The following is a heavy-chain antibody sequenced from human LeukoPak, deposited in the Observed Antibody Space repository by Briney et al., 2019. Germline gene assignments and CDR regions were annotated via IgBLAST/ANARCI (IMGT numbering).Heavy chain of an antibody. CDR2: ISYDGSSK. V-gene: IGHV3-30-3*01. Sequence: GRSLRLSCAASGFTFSSYAIHWVRQAPGKGLEWLSVISYDGSSKFYADSVKGRFTISRDNSRNTLYLQMSSLRPEDTAVYYCGRVGGRSKAAKGDAFDIWGQGTMVTVSS. CDR1: GFTFSSYA. J-gene: IGHJ3*02. D-gene: IGHD6-6*01. CDR3: GRVGGRSKAAKGDAFDI.